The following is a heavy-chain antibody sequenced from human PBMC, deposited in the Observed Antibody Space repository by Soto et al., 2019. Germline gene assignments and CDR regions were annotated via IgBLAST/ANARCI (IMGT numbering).Heavy chain of an antibody. CDR3: AREWCSNTGCAGVDY. CDR2: ITAYNSNT. CDR1: GYTFTDYG. D-gene: IGHD2-2*01. V-gene: IGHV1-18*01. Sequence: QVQLVQSGAEIKKPGASVKVSCKASGYTFTDYGISWVRQAPGQGFEWMGWITAYNSNTKYAQKFHGRVTMTTDTSTSTVYMDLRSLTSDDTAVYYCAREWCSNTGCAGVDYWGQGTLVTVSS. J-gene: IGHJ4*02.